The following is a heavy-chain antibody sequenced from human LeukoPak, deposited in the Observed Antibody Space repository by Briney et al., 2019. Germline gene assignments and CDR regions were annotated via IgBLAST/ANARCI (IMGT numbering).Heavy chain of an antibody. Sequence: SQTLSLTCAISGDSVSSNSAAWNRIRQSPSSGLEWLGRTYYRSKWYNGYAVSVKSRITINPDTSKNQFSLQLNSVTPEDTAVYYCARVSYGYSSAYDYWGQGTLVTVSS. CDR2: TYYRSKWYN. V-gene: IGHV6-1*01. CDR3: ARVSYGYSSAYDY. CDR1: GDSVSSNSAA. J-gene: IGHJ4*02. D-gene: IGHD5-18*01.